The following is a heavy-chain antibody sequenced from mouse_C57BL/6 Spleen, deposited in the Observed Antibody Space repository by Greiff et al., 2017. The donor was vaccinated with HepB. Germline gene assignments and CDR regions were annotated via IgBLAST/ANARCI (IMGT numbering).Heavy chain of an antibody. D-gene: IGHD1-1*01. V-gene: IGHV1-53*01. J-gene: IGHJ4*01. Sequence: VQLQQPGTELVKPGASVKLSCKASGYTFTSYWMHWVKQRPGQGLEWIGNINPSNGGTNYNEKFKSKATLTVDKSSSTAYMQLSSLTSEDSAVYYCGYYYGSRRGDYYAMDYWGQGTSVTVSS. CDR1: GYTFTSYW. CDR2: INPSNGGT. CDR3: GYYYGSRRGDYYAMDY.